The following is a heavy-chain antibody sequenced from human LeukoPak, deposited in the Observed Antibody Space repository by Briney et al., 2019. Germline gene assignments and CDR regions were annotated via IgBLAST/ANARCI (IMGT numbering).Heavy chain of an antibody. Sequence: GGGLRLSCAASGFTFSGYAMTWVRQAPGKGLEWVSSMSSGSRDIYYADSVRGRFTISRDNAKNSLYLLMNSLRAEDTAVYYCTRDRPTGASRVFVVQWGQGTLVTVSS. CDR2: MSSGSRDI. D-gene: IGHD3-3*01. V-gene: IGHV3-21*01. CDR1: GFTFSGYA. J-gene: IGHJ4*02. CDR3: TRDRPTGASRVFVVQ.